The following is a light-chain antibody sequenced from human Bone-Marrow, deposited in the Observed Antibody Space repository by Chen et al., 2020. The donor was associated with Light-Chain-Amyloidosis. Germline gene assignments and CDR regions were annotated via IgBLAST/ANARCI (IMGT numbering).Light chain of an antibody. Sequence: QSVLTQPPSVSGAPGQRVTISCTGTSSNIGAGYDVHWYQQLPGAAPKLLISANTNRPAGVHDRFSGSTSGTSASLAITGLQADDEADHYCQSYDSKLDVVFGGGTKVTVL. CDR2: ANT. V-gene: IGLV1-40*01. CDR3: QSYDSKLDVV. CDR1: SSNIGAGYD. J-gene: IGLJ2*01.